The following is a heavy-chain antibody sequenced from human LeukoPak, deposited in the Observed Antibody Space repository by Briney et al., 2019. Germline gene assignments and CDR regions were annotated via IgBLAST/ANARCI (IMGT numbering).Heavy chain of an antibody. CDR3: ARDPYSGNYGNYYYYYMDV. Sequence: GGSLRLSCATSGFTFNNYNMNWVRQAPGRALEWVSSITSSGTYIFYAASVKGRFTISRDNAKHSLYLQMNSLGPEDTAVYYCARDPYSGNYGNYYYYYMDVWGKGNTVTISS. D-gene: IGHD1-26*01. J-gene: IGHJ6*03. V-gene: IGHV3-21*01. CDR1: GFTFNNYN. CDR2: ITSSGTYI.